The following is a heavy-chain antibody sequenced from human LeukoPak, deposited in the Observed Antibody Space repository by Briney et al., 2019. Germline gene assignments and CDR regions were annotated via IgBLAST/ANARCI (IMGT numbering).Heavy chain of an antibody. CDR3: ARVVVVVPATSNWFDP. Sequence: SETLSLTCTVSGGSISSYYWSWIRQPPGKGLEWIGYIYYSGSTNYNPSLKSRVTISVDTSKNQFSLKLSSVTAADTAVYYSARVVVVVPATSNWFDPWGQGTLVTVSS. CDR2: IYYSGST. V-gene: IGHV4-59*01. J-gene: IGHJ5*02. CDR1: GGSISSYY. D-gene: IGHD2-2*01.